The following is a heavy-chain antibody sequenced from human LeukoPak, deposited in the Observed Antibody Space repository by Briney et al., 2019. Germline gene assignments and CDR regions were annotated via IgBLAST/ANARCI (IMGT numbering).Heavy chain of an antibody. CDR2: INPNSGGT. Sequence: GASVKVSCKASGYTFTGYYMHWVRQAPGQGLEWMGWINPNSGGTNYAQKFQGRVTMTRDTSISTAYMELSRLRSDDTAVYYCARCKRNYYDSSGYPVSWFDPWGQGTLVTVSS. V-gene: IGHV1-2*02. J-gene: IGHJ5*02. D-gene: IGHD3-22*01. CDR3: ARCKRNYYDSSGYPVSWFDP. CDR1: GYTFTGYY.